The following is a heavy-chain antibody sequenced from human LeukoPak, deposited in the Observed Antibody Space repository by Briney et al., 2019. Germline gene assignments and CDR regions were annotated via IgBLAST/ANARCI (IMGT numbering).Heavy chain of an antibody. Sequence: ASVKVTWKGSGYTFSGNDKHWVRQVPVKGLEWMGWINPNSGGTDSAQKFQDRVTMARDTSIPTAYMELSRLISDDTAVYYCARSRDDAFDIWGQGTMVTVSS. CDR3: ARSRDDAFDI. CDR2: INPNSGGT. CDR1: GYTFSGND. V-gene: IGHV1-2*02. J-gene: IGHJ3*02.